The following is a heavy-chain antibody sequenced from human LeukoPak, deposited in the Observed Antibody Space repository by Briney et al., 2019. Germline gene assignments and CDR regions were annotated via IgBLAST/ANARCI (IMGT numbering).Heavy chain of an antibody. CDR1: GYTFTSYY. V-gene: IGHV1-18*04. D-gene: IGHD3-10*01. J-gene: IGHJ4*02. CDR2: ISGYNGNT. Sequence: GASVKVSCKASGYTFTSYYMHWVRQAPGQGLEWMGWISGYNGNTNYAQNLQGRVTMTIDTSTSTAYMELRSLRSDDTAVYYCARDPAFRGAQMEYWGQGTLVTVSS. CDR3: ARDPAFRGAQMEY.